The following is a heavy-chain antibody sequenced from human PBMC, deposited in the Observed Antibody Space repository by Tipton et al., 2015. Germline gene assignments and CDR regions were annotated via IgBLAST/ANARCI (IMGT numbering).Heavy chain of an antibody. CDR2: IYYSGST. Sequence: TLSLTCTVSGGSIRSSSYYWGWIRQPPGKGLEWIGNIYYSGSTYYNPSLKSRVTISVDTPKNQFSLKLSSVTAADTAVYYCARPNWNTLFDYWGQGTLVTVSS. D-gene: IGHD1/OR15-1a*01. J-gene: IGHJ4*02. CDR1: GGSIRSSSYY. CDR3: ARPNWNTLFDY. V-gene: IGHV4-39*01.